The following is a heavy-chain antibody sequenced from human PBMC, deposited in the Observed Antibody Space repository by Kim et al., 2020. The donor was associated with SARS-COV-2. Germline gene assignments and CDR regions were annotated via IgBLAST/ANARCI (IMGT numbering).Heavy chain of an antibody. Sequence: ASVKVSCKASGYTFTSYAMHWVRQAPGQRLAWMGWINAGNGNTKYSQKCQGRVTITRDTSASTAYIELSSMRSEDTAVYSCARAFCGGDCYLARDFDYWGQGTLVSVSS. V-gene: IGHV1-3*01. CDR3: ARAFCGGDCYLARDFDY. CDR1: GYTFTSYA. J-gene: IGHJ4*02. D-gene: IGHD2-21*01. CDR2: INAGNGNT.